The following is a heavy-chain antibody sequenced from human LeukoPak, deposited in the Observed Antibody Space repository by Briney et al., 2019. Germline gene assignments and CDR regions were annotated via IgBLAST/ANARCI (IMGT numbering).Heavy chain of an antibody. CDR1: GYTFTGYY. CDR3: ARDPIDSDDAFDI. CDR2: INPNSGGT. J-gene: IGHJ3*02. D-gene: IGHD3-22*01. V-gene: IGHV1-2*02. Sequence: ASVKVSRKASGYTFTGYYMHWVRQAPGQGLEWMGWINPNSGGTNYAQKFQGRVTMTRDTSISTAYMELSRLRLDDTAVYYCARDPIDSDDAFDIWGQGTMVTVSS.